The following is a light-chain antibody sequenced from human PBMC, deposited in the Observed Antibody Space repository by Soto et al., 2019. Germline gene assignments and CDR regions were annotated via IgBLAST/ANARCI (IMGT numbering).Light chain of an antibody. CDR3: QQYNNWPPDT. CDR1: QSVSSSY. J-gene: IGKJ2*01. Sequence: EIVLTQSPGTVSLSPGERATLSCRASQSVSSSYLAWYQERPGQAPRLLIYGASNRATGIPDRFSGSGSGTDFTLTITSLQSEDFAVYFCQQYNNWPPDTFGQGTKLEIK. V-gene: IGKV3-20*01. CDR2: GAS.